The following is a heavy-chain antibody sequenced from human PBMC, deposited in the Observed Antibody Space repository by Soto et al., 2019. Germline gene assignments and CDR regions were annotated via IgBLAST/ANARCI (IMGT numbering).Heavy chain of an antibody. V-gene: IGHV1-46*01. CDR1: GYTFTSYY. CDR2: INPSGGST. J-gene: IGHJ4*02. Sequence: QVQLVQSGAEVKKPGASVKVSCKASGYTFTSYYMHWVRQAPGQGLEWMGIINPSGGSTSYAQKFQGRVTMTRDTSTSTVYMELSSLRSEDTAVYYCARDSLIHSSGWYDGSADYWGQGTLVTVSS. D-gene: IGHD6-19*01. CDR3: ARDSLIHSSGWYDGSADY.